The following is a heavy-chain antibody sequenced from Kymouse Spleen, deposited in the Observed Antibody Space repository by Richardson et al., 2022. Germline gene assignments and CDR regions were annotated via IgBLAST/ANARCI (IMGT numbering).Heavy chain of an antibody. D-gene: IGHD2-2*02. V-gene: IGHV4-39*01. Sequence: QLQLQESGPGLVKPSETLSLTCTVSGGSISSSSYYWGWIRQPPGKGLEWIGSIYYSGSTYYNPSLKSRVTISVDTSKNQFSLKLSSVTAADTAVYYCARHYCSSTSCILYNWFDPWGQGTLVTVSS. CDR3: ARHYCSSTSCILYNWFDP. J-gene: IGHJ5*02. CDR2: IYYSGST. CDR1: GGSISSSSYY.